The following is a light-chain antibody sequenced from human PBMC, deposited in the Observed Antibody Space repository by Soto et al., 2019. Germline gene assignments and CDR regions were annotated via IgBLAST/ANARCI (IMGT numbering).Light chain of an antibody. CDR2: DAS. CDR1: QSVSSSY. CDR3: QQYGSSPCT. Sequence: EIVLTQSPGTLSLSPGERATLSCRASQSVSSSYLAWYQQKPGQAPRLLIFDASFRTTGIPDRFSGSGSGTDFTLTISRLEPEDFAVYYCQQYGSSPCTFGLGTRLEIK. V-gene: IGKV3-20*01. J-gene: IGKJ2*02.